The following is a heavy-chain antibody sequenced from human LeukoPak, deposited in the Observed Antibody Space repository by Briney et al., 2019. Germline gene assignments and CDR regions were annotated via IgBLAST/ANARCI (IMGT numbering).Heavy chain of an antibody. CDR3: ARFLRSCSSTSCYARVFDY. CDR1: GGSISSGGYY. CDR2: IYYSGST. D-gene: IGHD2-2*01. V-gene: IGHV4-31*03. J-gene: IGHJ4*02. Sequence: SETLSLTCTVSGGSISSGGYYWSWIRQPPGKGLEWIGYIYYSGSTYYNPSLKSRVTISVDTSKNQFSLKLSSVTAADTAVYYCARFLRSCSSTSCYARVFDYWGQGTLVTVSS.